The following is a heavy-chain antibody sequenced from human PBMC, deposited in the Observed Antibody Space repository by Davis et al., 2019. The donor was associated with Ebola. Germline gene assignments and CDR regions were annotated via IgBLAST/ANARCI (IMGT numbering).Heavy chain of an antibody. J-gene: IGHJ4*02. CDR3: ARTFVGGWLFDY. D-gene: IGHD1-26*01. CDR1: GYTFTGYY. Sequence: AASVTVSCKASGYTFTGYYMHWVRQAPGQGLEWMGRINPNSGGTNYAQKFQGRVTMTRDTSISTAYMELSRLTSEDTAVYFCARTFVGGWLFDYWGQGILVTVSS. V-gene: IGHV1-2*06. CDR2: INPNSGGT.